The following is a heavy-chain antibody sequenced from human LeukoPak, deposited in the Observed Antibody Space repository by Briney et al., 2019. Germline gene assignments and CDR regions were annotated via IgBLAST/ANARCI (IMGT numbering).Heavy chain of an antibody. J-gene: IGHJ4*02. Sequence: GGSLRLSCAASGFTFSSYGMHWVRQAPGKGLEWVAVISYDGSNKYYADSVKGRFTISRDNSKNTLYLQMNSLRAEDTAVYYCAIPFEGMVYWGQGILVTVSS. CDR1: GFTFSSYG. V-gene: IGHV3-30*03. D-gene: IGHD3-10*01. CDR3: AIPFEGMVY. CDR2: ISYDGSNK.